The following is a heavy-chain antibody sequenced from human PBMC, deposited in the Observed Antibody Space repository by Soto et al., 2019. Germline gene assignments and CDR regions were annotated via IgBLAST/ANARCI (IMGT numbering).Heavy chain of an antibody. CDR3: TKDRVLDGIYSCEY. V-gene: IGHV3-23*03. CDR2: IDLCGTTR. J-gene: IGHJ4*02. CDR1: GFSFSDYS. Sequence: EVQLLESGGDLVQPGGSLRLSCAASGFSFSDYSMNCVRQAPGRGLEWVAFIDLCGTTRDYRESVKGRFTISKDKSMNTVYLQMNSLRVEDAAVYYCTKDRVLDGIYSCEYWRQGALVTVSS. D-gene: IGHD2-15*01.